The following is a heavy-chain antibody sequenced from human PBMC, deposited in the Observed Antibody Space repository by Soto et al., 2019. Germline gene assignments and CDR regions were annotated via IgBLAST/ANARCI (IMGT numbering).Heavy chain of an antibody. V-gene: IGHV5-51*01. J-gene: IGHJ5*02. Sequence: VESLKISFECAGYTFGSHLIWLGLQMPGKGLEWMGIIYPGDSDTRYSPSFQGQVIISADKSITTAYMQWSSLKASDTAMYYCVRAGMVGDTPLSPDSLDPWGQGTLVTVSS. CDR3: VRAGMVGDTPLSPDSLDP. CDR1: GYTFGSHL. CDR2: IYPGDSDT. D-gene: IGHD1-26*01.